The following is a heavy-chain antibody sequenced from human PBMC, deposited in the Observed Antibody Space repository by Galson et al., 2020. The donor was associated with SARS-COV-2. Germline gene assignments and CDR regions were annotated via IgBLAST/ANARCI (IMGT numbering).Heavy chain of an antibody. CDR2: IWYDGSNK. D-gene: IGHD3-10*01. CDR3: ARGSSSHAFDI. J-gene: IGHJ3*02. Sequence: TGGSLRLSCEASGFTFSTYGMDWVRQAPGKGLEWVAVIWYDGSNKYYADSVKGRFTISRDNSKNTLYLQMNSLGAEDTAVYYCARGSSSHAFDIWGQGTMVTVSS. V-gene: IGHV3-33*01. CDR1: GFTFSTYG.